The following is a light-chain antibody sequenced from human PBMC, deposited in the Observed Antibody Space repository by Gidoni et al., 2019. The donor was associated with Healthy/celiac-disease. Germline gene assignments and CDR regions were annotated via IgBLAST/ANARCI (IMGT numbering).Light chain of an antibody. V-gene: IGKV4-1*01. CDR2: WAS. CDR3: QQYYSTPYT. J-gene: IGKJ2*01. Sequence: DIVMTQSPESLAVSLGERATINCKSSRSVLYSSDNKNYLSWYQQKPGQPPKLLIYWASTRESGVPDRVSGSGSGTDFTLTISSLQAEDVAIYYCQQYYSTPYTFGQGTKLEIK. CDR1: RSVLYSSDNKNY.